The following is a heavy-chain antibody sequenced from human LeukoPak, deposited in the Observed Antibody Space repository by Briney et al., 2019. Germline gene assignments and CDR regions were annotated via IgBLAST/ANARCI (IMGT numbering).Heavy chain of an antibody. CDR2: ISSSGSTI. CDR1: GFTVSSNY. D-gene: IGHD3-16*01. CDR3: ARAEMRFVGPDY. Sequence: PGGSLRLSCAASGFTVSSNYMSWIRQAPGKGREWVSYISSSGSTIYYADSVKGRFTISRDNAKNSLYLQMNSLRAEDTAVYYCARAEMRFVGPDYWGQGTLVTASS. J-gene: IGHJ4*02. V-gene: IGHV3-11*01.